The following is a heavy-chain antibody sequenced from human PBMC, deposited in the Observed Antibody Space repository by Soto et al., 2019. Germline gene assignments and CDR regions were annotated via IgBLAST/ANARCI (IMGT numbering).Heavy chain of an antibody. V-gene: IGHV3-21*01. Sequence: SGGSLRLSCAASGFTFSSYSMNWVRQAPGKGLEWVSSISSSSSYIYYADSVKGRFTISRDNAKNSLYLQMNSLRAEDTAVYYCARAGCVTGSAFDIWGQGTMVTVSS. CDR1: GFTFSSYS. J-gene: IGHJ3*02. CDR3: ARAGCVTGSAFDI. CDR2: ISSSSSYI. D-gene: IGHD3-9*01.